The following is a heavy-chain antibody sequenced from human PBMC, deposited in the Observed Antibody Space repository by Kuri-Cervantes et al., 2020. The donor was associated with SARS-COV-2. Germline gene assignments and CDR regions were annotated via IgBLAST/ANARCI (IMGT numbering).Heavy chain of an antibody. D-gene: IGHD1-26*01. V-gene: IGHV1-18*01. CDR2: ISAYNGNT. CDR1: GHTFTSYG. J-gene: IGHJ5*02. Sequence: ASVKVSCKASGHTFTSYGISWVRQAPGQGLEWMGWISAYNGNTNYAQKLQGRVTMTTDTSTSTAYMELRSLRSDDTAVYYCARGSKASYSGGSWFDPWGQGTLVTVSS. CDR3: ARGSKASYSGGSWFDP.